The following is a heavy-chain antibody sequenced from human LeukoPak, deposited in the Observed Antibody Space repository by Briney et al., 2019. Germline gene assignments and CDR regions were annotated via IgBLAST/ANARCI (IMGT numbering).Heavy chain of an antibody. Sequence: GGSLRLSCAASGFTFSSYGMHWVRQAPGKGLEWVAVIWYDGSNKYYADSVKGRFTISRDTSKNTLYLQMNSLRAEDTAVYYCARAGSGSSADAFDISGQGTMVTVSS. CDR2: IWYDGSNK. V-gene: IGHV3-33*01. D-gene: IGHD3-10*01. CDR1: GFTFSSYG. CDR3: ARAGSGSSADAFDI. J-gene: IGHJ3*02.